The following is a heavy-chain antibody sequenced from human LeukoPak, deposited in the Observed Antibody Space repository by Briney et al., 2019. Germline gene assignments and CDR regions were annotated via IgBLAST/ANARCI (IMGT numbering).Heavy chain of an antibody. CDR3: ARHSDDSSGSDAFDI. Sequence: SETLSLTCTVSGGSLTSGSYYWSWIRQPAGKGLEWIGRIYTSGNTNYNPSLKSRVTISIDTSKNQFSLKLSSVTAADTAVYYCARHSDDSSGSDAFDIWGQGTMLTVSS. J-gene: IGHJ3*02. CDR1: GGSLTSGSYY. D-gene: IGHD3-22*01. V-gene: IGHV4-61*02. CDR2: IYTSGNT.